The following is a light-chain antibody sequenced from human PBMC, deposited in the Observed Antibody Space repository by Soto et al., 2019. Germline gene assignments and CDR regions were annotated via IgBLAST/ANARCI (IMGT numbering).Light chain of an antibody. CDR2: DVT. CDR1: SSDVGGYNF. V-gene: IGLV2-14*03. Sequence: QSVLTQPASVSGSPGQSITISCTGTSSDVGGYNFVSWYQHHPGKAPKLIIYDVTNRPSGISNRFSGSKSGNTASLTLSGPQPEAYDDYYCTSYTSSITYVLRTGTKVT. CDR3: TSYTSSITYV. J-gene: IGLJ1*01.